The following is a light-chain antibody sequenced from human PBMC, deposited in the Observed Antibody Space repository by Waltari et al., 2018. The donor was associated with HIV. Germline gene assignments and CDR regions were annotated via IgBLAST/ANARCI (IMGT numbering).Light chain of an antibody. Sequence: QSVLTQPPSVSEDPGQRVTISCSGSTSNIGRNAVNWYQQVPGKAPNLLMYYDALVVSGVSARFSASKSGTSASLAIRGLQSQDEADYYCAAWDDSLNGYVFGSGTKVTVL. CDR1: TSNIGRNA. J-gene: IGLJ1*01. V-gene: IGLV1-36*01. CDR3: AAWDDSLNGYV. CDR2: YDA.